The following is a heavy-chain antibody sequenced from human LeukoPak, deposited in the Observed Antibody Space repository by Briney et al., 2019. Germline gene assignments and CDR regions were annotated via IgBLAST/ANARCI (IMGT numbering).Heavy chain of an antibody. D-gene: IGHD6-19*01. Sequence: GGSLRLSCTASGFTFGDYAMSWFRQAPGKGLEWVGFIRSKAYGGTTEYAAPVKGRFTISRDDSKSTAYLQMNSLKTEDTAVYYCTRDSPTGIAVAGTSAFDIWGQGTMVTVSS. CDR2: IRSKAYGGTT. J-gene: IGHJ3*02. CDR1: GFTFGDYA. CDR3: TRDSPTGIAVAGTSAFDI. V-gene: IGHV3-49*03.